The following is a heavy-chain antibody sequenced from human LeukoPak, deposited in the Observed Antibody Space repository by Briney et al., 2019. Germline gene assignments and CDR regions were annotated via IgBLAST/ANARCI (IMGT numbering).Heavy chain of an antibody. V-gene: IGHV4-59*12. Sequence: SETLSLTCTVSGGSISSYYWSWIRQLPGKGLEWIGCIYHSGSTYYNPSLKSRVTISVDRSKNQFSLKLSSVTAADTAVYYCARGNYDSSGPLDYWGQGTLVTVSS. CDR3: ARGNYDSSGPLDY. J-gene: IGHJ4*02. D-gene: IGHD3-22*01. CDR2: IYHSGST. CDR1: GGSISSYY.